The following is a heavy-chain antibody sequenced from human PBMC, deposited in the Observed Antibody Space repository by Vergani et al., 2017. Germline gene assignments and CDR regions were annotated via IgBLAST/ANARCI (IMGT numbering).Heavy chain of an antibody. Sequence: EVQLVQSGGGLVQSGGSLRLSCKPSGFNFGGYFLTWARQAPDKGLEWVANIKNDGSEKYYGDSVKGRFTISRDTVERSVFLEMKSLRGEDTAVYYCARGRGWLDYWGQGALVTVSS. CDR3: ARGRGWLDY. CDR2: IKNDGSEK. V-gene: IGHV3-7*01. J-gene: IGHJ4*02. CDR1: GFNFGGYF. D-gene: IGHD6-19*01.